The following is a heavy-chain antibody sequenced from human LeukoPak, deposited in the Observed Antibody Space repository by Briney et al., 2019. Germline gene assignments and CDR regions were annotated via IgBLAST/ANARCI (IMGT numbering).Heavy chain of an antibody. V-gene: IGHV3-74*01. CDR3: ARPPYSSGSFDL. CDR1: GFTLSRYW. CDR2: IDSDGSRT. Sequence: GGSLRLSCAASGFTLSRYWMHWVRQAPGKGLVWVWRIDSDGSRTTYAASVKGRLTISRDNAKNTLYLQVNSLRAEDTAVYYCARPPYSSGSFDLWGGGTLVTVSS. D-gene: IGHD6-19*01. J-gene: IGHJ2*01.